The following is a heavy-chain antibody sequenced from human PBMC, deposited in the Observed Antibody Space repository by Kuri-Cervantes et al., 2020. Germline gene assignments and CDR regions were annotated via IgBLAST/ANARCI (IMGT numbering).Heavy chain of an antibody. V-gene: IGHV2-5*02. D-gene: IGHD4-17*01. CDR2: IYWDDDK. CDR3: AHRPPTVSSGAFDI. J-gene: IGHJ3*02. Sequence: SGPTLVKPTQTLTLTCTFSGFSLSTSGVGVGWIRQPPGKALEWLALIYWDDDKRYSPSLKSRLTITKDTSKNQVVLTMTNMDPVDTATYYCAHRPPTVSSGAFDIWRQGAMVTVSS. CDR1: GFSLSTSGVG.